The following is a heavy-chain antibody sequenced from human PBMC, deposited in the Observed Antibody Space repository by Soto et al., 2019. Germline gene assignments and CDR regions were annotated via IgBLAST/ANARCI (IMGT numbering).Heavy chain of an antibody. Sequence: QVQLQESGPGLVKPSETLSLTCTVSSASFTVYYWSWIRQPPGKGLEWIGYIYYSGSTSYNPSLPSRVTLSADTSKNQFSLKLRSVTAADTAVYYFARDAGGPGDYWGQGVLVTVSS. CDR2: IYYSGST. J-gene: IGHJ4*02. CDR1: SASFTVYY. D-gene: IGHD2-15*01. CDR3: ARDAGGPGDY. V-gene: IGHV4-59*01.